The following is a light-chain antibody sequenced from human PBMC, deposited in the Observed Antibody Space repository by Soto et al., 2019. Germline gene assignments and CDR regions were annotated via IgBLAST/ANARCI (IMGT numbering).Light chain of an antibody. J-gene: IGKJ1*01. V-gene: IGKV3-20*01. CDR3: QQYGNSPQT. CDR2: GAS. CDR1: QSVSSNY. Sequence: EIVMTQSPATLSVSPGERASLSCRASQSVSSNYLAWYQQKPGQAPRLLIYGASTMATGIPDRFSGSGSGTDFTLTISRLEPEDFAVYYCQQYGNSPQTFGQGTKVDI.